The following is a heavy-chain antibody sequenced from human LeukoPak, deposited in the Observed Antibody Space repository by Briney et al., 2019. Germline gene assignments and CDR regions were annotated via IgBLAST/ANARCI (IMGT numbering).Heavy chain of an antibody. V-gene: IGHV1-8*01. Sequence: ASVKVSCKASGYTFNSYDINWVRQATGQGLEWMGWMNPNSGNTGYTQKFQGRVTMTEDTSTDTAYMELSSLRSEDTAVYYCATDKQGRGIAFDIWGQGTMVTVSS. CDR3: ATDKQGRGIAFDI. CDR1: GYTFNSYD. CDR2: MNPNSGNT. J-gene: IGHJ3*02. D-gene: IGHD3-16*01.